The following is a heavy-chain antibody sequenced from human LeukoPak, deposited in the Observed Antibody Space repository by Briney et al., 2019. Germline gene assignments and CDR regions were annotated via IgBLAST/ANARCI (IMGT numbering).Heavy chain of an antibody. CDR2: INPNSGGT. J-gene: IGHJ4*02. D-gene: IGHD5-24*01. Sequence: ASAKVSCKASGYTFTGYYMHWVRQAPGQGLEWMGWINPNSGGTNYAQKFQGRVTMSRDPSISTAYMELSRLRSDDTAVYYCARGGKKQMATTPCGYWGQGTLVTVSS. CDR1: GYTFTGYY. V-gene: IGHV1-2*02. CDR3: ARGGKKQMATTPCGY.